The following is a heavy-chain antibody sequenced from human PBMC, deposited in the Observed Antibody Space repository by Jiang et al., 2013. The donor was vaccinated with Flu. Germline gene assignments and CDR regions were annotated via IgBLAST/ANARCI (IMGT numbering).Heavy chain of an antibody. Sequence: GAEVKKPGESLRISCEGYGYSFSSYWIAWVRQMPGKGLEWMGIIPPGDSEARYSPSFQGQVTISVDQSINTAYLLWSSLKASDTAVYYCVRPTVSGVDGPAYGMDVWGRGTTV. J-gene: IGHJ6*04. CDR3: VRPTVSGVDGPAYGMDV. V-gene: IGHV5-51*01. CDR1: GYSFSSYW. D-gene: IGHD3-3*01. CDR2: IPPGDSEA.